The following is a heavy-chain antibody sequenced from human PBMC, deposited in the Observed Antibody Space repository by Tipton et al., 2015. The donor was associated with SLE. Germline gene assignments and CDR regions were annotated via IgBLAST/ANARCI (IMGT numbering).Heavy chain of an antibody. J-gene: IGHJ1*01. V-gene: IGHV4-59*01. Sequence: LRLSCTVSGGSIGSDYWGWLRQSPEKGLEWIGYIYYGGSTDYSPSLKSRVTISVDTSRNHFSLKLISVTAADTAVYYCANGGAYGGYVRHWGQGTLVTVSS. CDR3: ANGGAYGGYVRH. CDR2: IYYGGST. CDR1: GGSIGSDY. D-gene: IGHD4-17*01.